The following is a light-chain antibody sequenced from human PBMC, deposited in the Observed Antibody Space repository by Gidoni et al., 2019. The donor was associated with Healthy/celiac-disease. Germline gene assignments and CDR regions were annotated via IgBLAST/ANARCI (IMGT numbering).Light chain of an antibody. CDR1: SSNIGAGYD. V-gene: IGLV1-40*01. CDR3: QSYDSSLSGSGV. Sequence: QSVLTPPPSVSGAPGQSVTISCTGSSSNIGAGYDVHWYQQRPGTAPKLLIYGNSNRPSGVPDRFSGSKSGTSASLAITGLQAEDEADYYCQSYDSSLSGSGVFGGGTKLTVL. CDR2: GNS. J-gene: IGLJ2*01.